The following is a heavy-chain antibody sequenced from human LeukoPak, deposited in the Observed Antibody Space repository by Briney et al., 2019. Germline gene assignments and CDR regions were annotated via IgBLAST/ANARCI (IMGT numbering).Heavy chain of an antibody. D-gene: IGHD6-25*01. CDR3: ARGGAVPARYYYYGMDV. J-gene: IGHJ6*02. CDR2: INPNSGGT. Sequence: GASVKVSCKASGYTFTGYYMHWVRQAPGQGLEWMGCINPNSGGTNYAQKFQGRVTMTRDTSISTAYMELSRLRSDDTAVYYCARGGAVPARYYYYGMDVWGQGTTVTVSS. V-gene: IGHV1-2*02. CDR1: GYTFTGYY.